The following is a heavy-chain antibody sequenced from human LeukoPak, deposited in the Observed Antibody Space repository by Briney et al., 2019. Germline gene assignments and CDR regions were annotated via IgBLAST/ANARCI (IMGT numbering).Heavy chain of an antibody. V-gene: IGHV1-46*01. CDR3: AREYVIGEMATSALGFDP. D-gene: IGHD5-24*01. Sequence: ASVTVSCKASLYTLTSYYMHWVRQAPGQGLEWMGVINPSGGSTSYAQKFQGRVTISRDSSTSTVYMELSRLRSEDTAVYYCAREYVIGEMATSALGFDPWGQGTLVTVSS. CDR1: LYTLTSYY. CDR2: INPSGGST. J-gene: IGHJ5*02.